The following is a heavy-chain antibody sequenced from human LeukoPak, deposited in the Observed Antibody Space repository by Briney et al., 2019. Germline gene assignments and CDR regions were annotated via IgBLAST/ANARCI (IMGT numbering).Heavy chain of an antibody. Sequence: ASVKVSCKASGYTFTGYYMHGVPQAPGQGLEWMGWINPNSGGTNYAQKFQGRVTMTRDTSISTAYMELSRLRSDDTAVYYCAREIVVVPGATDAFDIWGQGTMVTVSS. D-gene: IGHD2-2*01. J-gene: IGHJ3*02. CDR2: INPNSGGT. V-gene: IGHV1-2*02. CDR1: GYTFTGYY. CDR3: AREIVVVPGATDAFDI.